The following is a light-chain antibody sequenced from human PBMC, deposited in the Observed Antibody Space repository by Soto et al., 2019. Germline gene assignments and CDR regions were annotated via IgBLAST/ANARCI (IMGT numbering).Light chain of an antibody. CDR1: QSISSY. Sequence: EIVLTQSPATLSLSPGEGATLSCRASQSISSYLAWYQQKPGQAPRLLIYDASSRATGIPARFSGSGSGTDCTLTISSLEPEDFAVYYCQQRSDWPPWTFGQGNKVLIK. CDR3: QQRSDWPPWT. V-gene: IGKV3-11*01. J-gene: IGKJ1*01. CDR2: DAS.